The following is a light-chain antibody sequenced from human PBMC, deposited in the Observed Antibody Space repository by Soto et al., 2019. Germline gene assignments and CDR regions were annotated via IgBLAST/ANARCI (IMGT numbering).Light chain of an antibody. V-gene: IGKV3-15*01. Sequence: EIVLTQSPSTLSLSPGERATLSWRASQSVSSDLAWYQQKPGQAPRLLIFGASTRATDIPDRFSGSGYGTEFTLTISSLQSEDFAVYYCQQYSNWPPVLTFGGGTKVDI. J-gene: IGKJ4*01. CDR3: QQYSNWPPVLT. CDR2: GAS. CDR1: QSVSSD.